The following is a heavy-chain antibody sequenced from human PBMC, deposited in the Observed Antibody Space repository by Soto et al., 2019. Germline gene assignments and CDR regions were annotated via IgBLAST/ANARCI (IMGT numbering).Heavy chain of an antibody. CDR2: TRDKANSYTT. J-gene: IGHJ5*02. Sequence: EVQLVESGGDLVQPGGSLRLSCAASGFTLSEHYVDWVRQAPGRGLEWVGRTRDKANSYTTEYAAAVKGRFTISRDDSKNSLYLQMNSLKTEDMAVYYCTRGLSGKTSDWFDPWGQGTLVTVSS. D-gene: IGHD1-20*01. CDR1: GFTLSEHY. CDR3: TRGLSGKTSDWFDP. V-gene: IGHV3-72*01.